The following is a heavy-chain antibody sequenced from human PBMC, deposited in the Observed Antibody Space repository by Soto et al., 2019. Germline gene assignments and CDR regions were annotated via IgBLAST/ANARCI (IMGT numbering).Heavy chain of an antibody. J-gene: IGHJ4*02. CDR2: INPSGGST. CDR3: ARDRTVTGSWGY. D-gene: IGHD4-17*01. CDR1: GYTFTSYY. Sequence: QVQLVQSGAEVKKPGASVKVSCKASGYTFTSYYMHWVRQAPGQGLEWMGIINPSGGSTSYAQKFQGRVTMTRDTSTSTVYMELSSLRSEDTAVYCCARDRTVTGSWGYWGQGTLVTVSS. V-gene: IGHV1-46*01.